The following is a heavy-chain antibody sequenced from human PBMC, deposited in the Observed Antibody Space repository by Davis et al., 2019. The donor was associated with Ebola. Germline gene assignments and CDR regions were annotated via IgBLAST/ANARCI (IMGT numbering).Heavy chain of an antibody. V-gene: IGHV4-34*01. J-gene: IGHJ6*02. D-gene: IGHD3-3*01. CDR2: IYYSGST. CDR1: GGSFSGYY. CDR3: AGESITIFGVVINVGGGMDV. Sequence: SETLSLTCAVYGGSFSGYYWSWIRQPPGKGLEWIGSIYYSGSTYYNPSLKSRVTISVDTSKNQFSLKLSSVTAADTAVYYCAGESITIFGVVINVGGGMDVWGQGTTVTVSS.